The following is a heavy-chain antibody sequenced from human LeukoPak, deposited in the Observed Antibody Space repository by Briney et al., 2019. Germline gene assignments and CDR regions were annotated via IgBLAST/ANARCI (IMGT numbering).Heavy chain of an antibody. CDR3: ARELGYYYDSIGY. Sequence: GGSLRLSCAASGFTFSSYSMNWVRQAPGKGLEWVSSISSSSSYVYYADSVKGRFTISRDNTKNSLYLQMNSLRAEDTAVYYCARELGYYYDSIGYWGQGTLVTVSS. V-gene: IGHV3-21*01. CDR2: ISSSSSYV. D-gene: IGHD3-22*01. CDR1: GFTFSSYS. J-gene: IGHJ4*02.